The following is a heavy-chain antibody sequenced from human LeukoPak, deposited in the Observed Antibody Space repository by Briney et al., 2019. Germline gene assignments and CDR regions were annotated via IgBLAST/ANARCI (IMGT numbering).Heavy chain of an antibody. Sequence: GASVKVSCKASGYTFTSYYMHWVRQAPGQGLEWMGIINSSGGSTSYAQKFQGRVTMTRDTSTSTVYMELSSLRSEDTAVYYCARRQTYYYDSSGYYLETWFDPWGQGTLVTVSS. V-gene: IGHV1-46*01. CDR3: ARRQTYYYDSSGYYLETWFDP. J-gene: IGHJ5*02. D-gene: IGHD3-22*01. CDR2: INSSGGST. CDR1: GYTFTSYY.